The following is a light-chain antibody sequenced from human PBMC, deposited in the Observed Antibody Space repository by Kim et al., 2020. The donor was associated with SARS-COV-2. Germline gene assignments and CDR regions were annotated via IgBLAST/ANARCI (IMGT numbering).Light chain of an antibody. J-gene: IGLJ3*02. Sequence: VTVAPGATASSTCTGGTFGDKKAYWYQQKPAQSPVLVIYQHSKRPSGIPERFSGSNSGNTATLTISGTQAMDEADYYCQEWDSGGVFGGGTQLTVL. CDR1: TFGDKK. CDR2: QHS. CDR3: QEWDSGGV. V-gene: IGLV3-1*01.